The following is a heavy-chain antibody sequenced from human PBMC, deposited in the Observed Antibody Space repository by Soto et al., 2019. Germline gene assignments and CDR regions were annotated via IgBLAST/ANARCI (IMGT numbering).Heavy chain of an antibody. CDR2: INAGNGRE. D-gene: IGHD3-10*01. CDR3: ARGGGWVGEASFDT. J-gene: IGHJ4*02. V-gene: IGHV1-3*01. CDR1: RYTFTSYT. Sequence: QVQLEQSGAEVKKPGASVKVSCQTSRYTFTSYTLHWVRQAPGQGLEWLGWINAGNGREKYSQRFQDRVSLSTDRSTSTAFMEIRDLRSEDTAVYYCARGGGWVGEASFDTWGQGTLVIVSS.